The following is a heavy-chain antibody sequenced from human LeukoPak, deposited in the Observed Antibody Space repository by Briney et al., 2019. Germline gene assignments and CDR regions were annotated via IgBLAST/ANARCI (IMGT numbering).Heavy chain of an antibody. CDR1: GYTFTGYY. CDR3: ARDSMVAVTAMPDY. V-gene: IGHV1-2*02. Sequence: GASVKVSCKASGYTFTGYYMHWVRQAPGQGPEWMGWINPNSGGTNYAQKFQGRVTMTRDTSISTAYMELSRLRSDDTAVYYCARDSMVAVTAMPDYWGQGTLVTVSS. J-gene: IGHJ4*02. CDR2: INPNSGGT. D-gene: IGHD2-21*02.